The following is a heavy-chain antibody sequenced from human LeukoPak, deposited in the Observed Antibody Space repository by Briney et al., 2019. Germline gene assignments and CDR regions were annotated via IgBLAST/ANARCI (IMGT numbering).Heavy chain of an antibody. V-gene: IGHV1-69*13. J-gene: IGHJ6*02. D-gene: IGHD2-2*01. CDR1: AGTFRSYV. CDR3: ASNLGYWSSTICYAHRLDYYYYSMDV. CDR2: IIPIFGTA. Sequence: SVKVSCKAPAGTFRSYVISSVPQAPGQGLEWMGGIIPIFGTANYAQKFQGRVTITADESTSTAYMELSSLRSEDTAVYYCASNLGYWSSTICYAHRLDYYYYSMDVWGQGTTVTVSS.